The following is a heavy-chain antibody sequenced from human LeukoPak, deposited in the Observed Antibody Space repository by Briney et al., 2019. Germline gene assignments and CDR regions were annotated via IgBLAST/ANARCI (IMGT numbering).Heavy chain of an antibody. V-gene: IGHV3-21*04. CDR2: ISSSSSYI. J-gene: IGHJ4*02. D-gene: IGHD2-2*02. CDR1: GFTFSSYS. Sequence: PGGSLRLSCAASGFTFSSYSMNWVRQAPGKGLEWVSSISSSSSYIYYADSVKGRFTISRDNSKNTLYLQMNSLRAEDTAVYYCAKGGYCSSTSCYTDYWGQGTLVTVSS. CDR3: AKGGYCSSTSCYTDY.